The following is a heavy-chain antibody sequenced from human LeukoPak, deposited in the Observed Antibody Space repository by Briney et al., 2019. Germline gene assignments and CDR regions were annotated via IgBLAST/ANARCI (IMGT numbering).Heavy chain of an antibody. CDR2: IYTSGST. Sequence: SETLSLTCTVSGGSISSYYWSWIRQPAGKGLEWIGRIYTSGSTNYNPSLKSRVTMSVDTSKNQFSLKLSSVTAADTAVYYCARAITFGGVIADVAFDIWGQGTMVTVSS. D-gene: IGHD3-16*02. V-gene: IGHV4-4*07. J-gene: IGHJ3*02. CDR1: GGSISSYY. CDR3: ARAITFGGVIADVAFDI.